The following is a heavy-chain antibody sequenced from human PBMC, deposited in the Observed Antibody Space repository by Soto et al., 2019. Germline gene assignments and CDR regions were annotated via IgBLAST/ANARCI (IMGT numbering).Heavy chain of an antibody. CDR1: AYSVSNDSY. CDR3: ATKGGQLSSYYFDY. CDR2: IYQSGIT. Sequence: SSETLSLTCAVSAYSVSNDSYWGWFRQPPGRGLEWITSIYQSGITYYNPSLKSRVTISVNTSKNYFSLKLSSVTAADTAVYYCATKGGQLSSYYFDYWGQGALVTVS. D-gene: IGHD1-1*01. V-gene: IGHV4-38-2*01. J-gene: IGHJ4*02.